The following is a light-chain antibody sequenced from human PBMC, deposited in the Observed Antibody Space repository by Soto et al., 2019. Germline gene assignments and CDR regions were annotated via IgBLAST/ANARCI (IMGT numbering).Light chain of an antibody. CDR2: GTS. Sequence: EIVVSQSPSTLSLSPGERATLSCRASQSVSSYLAWYQQKPGQAPRLLIYGTSTRATGIPARFSGSGSGTEFTLTISSLQSEDFAVYYCQQYNNWPPVTFGQGTKVDI. V-gene: IGKV3-15*01. CDR1: QSVSSY. CDR3: QQYNNWPPVT. J-gene: IGKJ1*01.